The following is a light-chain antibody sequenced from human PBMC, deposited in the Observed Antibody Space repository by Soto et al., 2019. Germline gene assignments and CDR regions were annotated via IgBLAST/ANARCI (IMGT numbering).Light chain of an antibody. Sequence: EIVMTQSPATLSVSPGERASLSCRASQSISTNLAWYQQKPCQAPRLLIYGASTRATGIPARFSGSGSGTEFTLTISSPQSEDFAVYYCQQYNKWPLTFGPGTKVDIE. V-gene: IGKV3-15*01. CDR3: QQYNKWPLT. CDR2: GAS. CDR1: QSISTN. J-gene: IGKJ3*01.